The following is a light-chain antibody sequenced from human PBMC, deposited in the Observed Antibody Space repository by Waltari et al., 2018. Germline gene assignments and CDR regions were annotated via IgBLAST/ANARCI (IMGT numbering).Light chain of an antibody. Sequence: QSALTQPASVSGSPGQSITISCTGTSSDIGAYNYVSWYQQHPGKAPKLMISEVTNRPSGDPDRFSGSKSGNTASLRISGLQAEDEADYYCSSYRSRNTPVLFGGGTTLTVV. CDR1: SSDIGAYNY. V-gene: IGLV2-14*01. CDR2: EVT. CDR3: SSYRSRNTPVL. J-gene: IGLJ3*02.